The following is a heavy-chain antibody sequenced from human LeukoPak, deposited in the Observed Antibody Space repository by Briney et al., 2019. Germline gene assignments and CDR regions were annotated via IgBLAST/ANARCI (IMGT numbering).Heavy chain of an antibody. J-gene: IGHJ5*02. CDR3: AFEGGYCSSTSCYTHNWFDL. CDR2: INPNSGGT. V-gene: IGHV1-2*02. D-gene: IGHD2-2*02. Sequence: ASVKVSCKASGYTFTGYYMHWVRQAAGQGREWMGWINPNSGGTNYAQRFQGRVTMTRDTSISTAYMELSRLRSDDTAVYYCAFEGGYCSSTSCYTHNWFDLWGQGTLVTVSS. CDR1: GYTFTGYY.